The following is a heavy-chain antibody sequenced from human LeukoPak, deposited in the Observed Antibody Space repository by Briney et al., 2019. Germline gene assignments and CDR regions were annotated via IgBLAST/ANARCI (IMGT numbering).Heavy chain of an antibody. V-gene: IGHV4-4*07. Sequence: SETLSLTCTVSGGSISSYYWSWIRQPAGKGLEWIGRIYTSGSTNYNPSLKSRVTMSVDTSKNQFSLKLSSVTAADAAVYYCARDIRPHYDILTGPSVDVWGKGTTVTISS. CDR1: GGSISSYY. CDR3: ARDIRPHYDILTGPSVDV. CDR2: IYTSGST. D-gene: IGHD3-9*01. J-gene: IGHJ6*04.